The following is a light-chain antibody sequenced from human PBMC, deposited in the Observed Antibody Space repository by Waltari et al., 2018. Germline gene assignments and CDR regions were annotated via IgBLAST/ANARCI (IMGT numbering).Light chain of an antibody. J-gene: IGLJ3*02. CDR3: AAWDDSVNGHWV. Sequence: QPVLTQPPSVSGTPGQRVTISCSGSRYTTGSNSVNWYQQLPGTAPKRLIDSNDQRPSGVPDRFSGSKSGTSASLAISGLQSEDEADYYCAAWDDSVNGHWVFGGGTKLTVL. CDR1: RYTTGSNS. V-gene: IGLV1-44*01. CDR2: SND.